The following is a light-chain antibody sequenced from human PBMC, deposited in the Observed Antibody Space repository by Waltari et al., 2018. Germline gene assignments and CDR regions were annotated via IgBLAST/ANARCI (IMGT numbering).Light chain of an antibody. CDR2: DVS. Sequence: QSALTQPASVSGSPGQSITISCTGTSSDVGGYNYVSWYQQHPGKAPKLMIYDVSNRPSGVSNRVSGSKSGNTASLIISGLQAEDEADYYCSSYTSSSLYVFGRGTKVTVL. CDR3: SSYTSSSLYV. J-gene: IGLJ1*01. V-gene: IGLV2-14*03. CDR1: SSDVGGYNY.